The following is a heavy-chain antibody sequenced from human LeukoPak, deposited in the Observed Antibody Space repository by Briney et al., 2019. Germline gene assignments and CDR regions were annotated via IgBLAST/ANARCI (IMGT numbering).Heavy chain of an antibody. CDR1: GFTFSSYE. J-gene: IGHJ4*02. V-gene: IGHV3-49*04. CDR2: VRTNSYGGTT. CDR3: SRGSTYLNYFHF. D-gene: IGHD1-26*01. Sequence: SLRLSCAASGFTFSSYEMNWVRQAPGKGLEWVGFVRTNSYGGTTDYAASVKGRFTISRDESKTIAYLHMNSLKTDDTAVYYCSRGSTYLNYFHFWGLGTLVTVSS.